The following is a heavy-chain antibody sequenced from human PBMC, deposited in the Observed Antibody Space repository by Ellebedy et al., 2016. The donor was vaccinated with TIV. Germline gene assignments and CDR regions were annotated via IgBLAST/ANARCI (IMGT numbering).Heavy chain of an antibody. J-gene: IGHJ4*02. CDR1: GYTFTSSG. CDR2: ISTYSGST. Sequence: ASVKVSCKASGYTFTSSGISWVRRAPGQGLEWMGWISTYSGSTNYAQNLQDRVTMTRDTSMSTAYMELRSLRSDDTAVYYCARVVTAVGKHSLDYWGQGTLVTVSS. V-gene: IGHV1-18*01. CDR3: ARVVTAVGKHSLDY. D-gene: IGHD6-13*01.